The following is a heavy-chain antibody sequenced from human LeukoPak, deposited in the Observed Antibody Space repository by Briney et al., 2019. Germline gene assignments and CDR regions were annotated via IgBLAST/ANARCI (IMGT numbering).Heavy chain of an antibody. CDR3: ARGGGLDV. V-gene: IGHV3-21*04. CDR2: INPDNRYI. CDR1: GFTFSSYT. J-gene: IGHJ6*02. D-gene: IGHD3-16*01. Sequence: GGSLRLSCAASGFTFSSYTMTWVRQAPGKGPEWVSSINPDNRYIYYADSVKGRFTISRDNAKNSLYLQMSNLRAEDTAVYFCARGGGLDVWGQGATVTVSS.